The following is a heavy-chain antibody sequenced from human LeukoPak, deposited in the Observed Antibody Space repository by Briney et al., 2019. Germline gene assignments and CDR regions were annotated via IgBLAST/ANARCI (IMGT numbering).Heavy chain of an antibody. J-gene: IGHJ5*02. CDR3: ARKAPKKGWFDP. V-gene: IGHV4-4*09. Sequence: SETLSLTCTVSAGSNNSYYWSWIRQPPGKGLEWIGYTHPSGSTNYSPSLKSRVTISIDTSRNQFSLKLSSVTAADTAVYFCARKAPKKGWFDPWGQGTLVTVSS. CDR1: AGSNNSYY. CDR2: THPSGST.